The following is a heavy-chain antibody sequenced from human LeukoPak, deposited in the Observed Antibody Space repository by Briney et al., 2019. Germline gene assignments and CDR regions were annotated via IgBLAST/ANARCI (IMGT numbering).Heavy chain of an antibody. Sequence: SETLSLTCTVSGGSISNYYWSWIRQPPGKGLEWIGYIYSSGSTNYNPSLKSRVTISVDTSKNQFSLKLSSVTAADTAVYYCARDRFGVFDYWGQGTLVTVSS. V-gene: IGHV4-4*08. J-gene: IGHJ4*02. CDR2: IYSSGST. CDR1: GGSISNYY. D-gene: IGHD3-10*01. CDR3: ARDRFGVFDY.